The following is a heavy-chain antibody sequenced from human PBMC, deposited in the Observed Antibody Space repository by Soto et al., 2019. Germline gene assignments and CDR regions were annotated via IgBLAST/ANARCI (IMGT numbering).Heavy chain of an antibody. Sequence: SETLSLTCTVSGGSISSYYWSWIRQPPGKGLEWIGYIYYSGSTNYNPSLKSRVTISVDTSKNQFSLKLSSVTAADTAVYYCARQTYYDFWSGYYGGPPSYYMDVWGKGTTGTVSS. J-gene: IGHJ6*03. V-gene: IGHV4-59*08. D-gene: IGHD3-3*01. CDR3: ARQTYYDFWSGYYGGPPSYYMDV. CDR2: IYYSGST. CDR1: GGSISSYY.